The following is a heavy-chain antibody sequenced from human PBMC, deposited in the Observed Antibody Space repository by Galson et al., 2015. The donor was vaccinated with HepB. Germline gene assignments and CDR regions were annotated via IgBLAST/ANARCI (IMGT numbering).Heavy chain of an antibody. CDR3: VRDPPLGTPFDP. Sequence: SLRLSCAVSGFTFSSYNMNWVRQAPGKGLEWVASIDSSSSYTYYADSLKGRFTISRDNAKNSLYLQMNSLRPEDTAVYYCVRDPPLGTPFDPWGQGTLVTVSS. J-gene: IGHJ5*02. V-gene: IGHV3-21*01. D-gene: IGHD7-27*01. CDR1: GFTFSSYN. CDR2: IDSSSSYT.